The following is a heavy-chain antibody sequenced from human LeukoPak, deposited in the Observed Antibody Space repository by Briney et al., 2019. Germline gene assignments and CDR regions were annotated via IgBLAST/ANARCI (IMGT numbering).Heavy chain of an antibody. CDR1: GFTFSSYW. Sequence: GGSLRLSCAASGFTFSSYWMIWVRQAPGKGLEWVANIKQDGSEKYYVDSVEGRFTISRDSAKNSLYLQMNSLRAEDTAVYYCARGSCSTTSCLEVYWGQGTLVTVSS. D-gene: IGHD2-2*01. J-gene: IGHJ4*02. CDR2: IKQDGSEK. V-gene: IGHV3-7*01. CDR3: ARGSCSTTSCLEVY.